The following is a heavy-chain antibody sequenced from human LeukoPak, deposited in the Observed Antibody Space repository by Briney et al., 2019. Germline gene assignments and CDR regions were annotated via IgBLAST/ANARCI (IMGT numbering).Heavy chain of an antibody. CDR3: ARVERDCSGGSCYSYYYAMDV. CDR2: ISSSSRYI. CDR1: GFTFSRYS. Sequence: GGSLRLSCAASGFTFSRYSMNWVRQAPGKGLEWVSSISSSSRYIYYADSVKGRFTISRDNAKNSLYLQMNSLRAEDTAVYYCARVERDCSGGSCYSYYYAMDVWGQGTTVIVSS. J-gene: IGHJ6*02. V-gene: IGHV3-21*01. D-gene: IGHD2-15*01.